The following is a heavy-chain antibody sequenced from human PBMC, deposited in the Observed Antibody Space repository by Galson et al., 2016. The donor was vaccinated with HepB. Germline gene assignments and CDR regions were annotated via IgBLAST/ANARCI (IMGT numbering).Heavy chain of an antibody. J-gene: IGHJ4*02. Sequence: SVKVSCKAFGYSSTSHYMHWVRQAPGQGLEWMGTINPSVGRTSYAQKFQGRVTMTRDTSTSTVYMELSSLRSEDTAVYYCARDDDILTGSQFDYWGQGTLVTVSS. D-gene: IGHD3-9*01. CDR1: GYSSTSHY. V-gene: IGHV1-46*01. CDR2: INPSVGRT. CDR3: ARDDDILTGSQFDY.